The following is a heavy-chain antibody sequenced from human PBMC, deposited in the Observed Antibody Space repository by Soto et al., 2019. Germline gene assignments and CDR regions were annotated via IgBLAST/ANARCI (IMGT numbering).Heavy chain of an antibody. D-gene: IGHD2-15*01. CDR3: ARGEGGHLARYYYGMDV. CDR2: IGTAGDT. J-gene: IGHJ6*02. Sequence: EVQLVESGGGLVQPGGSLRLSCAASGFTLSSYDMHWVRQATGKGLEWVSAIGTAGDTYYPGSVKGRFTISRENAKNSLYLQMNSLRAEDTAVYYCARGEGGHLARYYYGMDVWGQGTTVTVSS. CDR1: GFTLSSYD. V-gene: IGHV3-13*01.